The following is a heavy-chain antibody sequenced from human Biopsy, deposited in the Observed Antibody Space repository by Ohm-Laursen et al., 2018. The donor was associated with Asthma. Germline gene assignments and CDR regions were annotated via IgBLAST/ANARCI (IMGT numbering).Heavy chain of an antibody. D-gene: IGHD6-6*01. CDR2: INGKSNSI. CDR3: ARKIAARGGMGV. CDR1: GFTFSGYY. V-gene: IGHV3-11*04. Sequence: SLRLSCAASGFTFSGYYMSWIRQAPGKGLEWISYINGKSNSIEYADSVKGRFTISRDNAKNSLYLQMNSLRAEDTAVYYCARKIAARGGMGVWGQGTAVTVSS. J-gene: IGHJ6*02.